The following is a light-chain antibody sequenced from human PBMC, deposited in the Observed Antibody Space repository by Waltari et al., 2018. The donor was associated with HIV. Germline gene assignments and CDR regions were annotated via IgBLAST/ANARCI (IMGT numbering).Light chain of an antibody. CDR2: GAS. CDR3: QQYSTWPLT. CDR1: RSVGSS. V-gene: IGKV3-15*01. J-gene: IGKJ1*01. Sequence: EVVMTQSPATLLESPGKTANLSCRASRSVGSSLAWYQQNPGRSPRLLIYGASSRASDVPPTFSGSGAGTDFSLSISSLRSDDVGIYYCQQYSTWPLTFGRGTTVEIK.